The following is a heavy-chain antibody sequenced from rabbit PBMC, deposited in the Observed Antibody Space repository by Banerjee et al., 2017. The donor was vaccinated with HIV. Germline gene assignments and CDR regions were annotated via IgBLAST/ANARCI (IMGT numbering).Heavy chain of an antibody. CDR3: ARGSYNTFNL. J-gene: IGHJ4*01. CDR2: IYTGSSGNT. V-gene: IGHV1S45*01. CDR1: GIDFSSSYY. D-gene: IGHD8-1*01. Sequence: QEQLEESGGGLVQPEGSLTLTCKASGIDFSSSYYMCWVRQAPGKGLEWIACIYTGSSGNTYYASWAKGRFTISKTSSTTVTLQMTSLTAADTATYFCARGSYNTFNLWGPGTLVTVS.